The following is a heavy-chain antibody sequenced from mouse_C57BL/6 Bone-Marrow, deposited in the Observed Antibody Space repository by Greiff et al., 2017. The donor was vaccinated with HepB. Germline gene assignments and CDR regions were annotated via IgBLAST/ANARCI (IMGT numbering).Heavy chain of an antibody. Sequence: VQLQQSGAELARPGASVKMSCKASGYTFTSYTMHWVKQRPGQGLEWIGYINPSSGYTKYNQKFKDKATLTADKSSSTAYMQLSSLTSEDSAVYYCAREDYGADYAMDYWGQGTSGTVSS. D-gene: IGHD1-1*01. CDR2: INPSSGYT. J-gene: IGHJ4*01. CDR1: GYTFTSYT. CDR3: AREDYGADYAMDY. V-gene: IGHV1-4*01.